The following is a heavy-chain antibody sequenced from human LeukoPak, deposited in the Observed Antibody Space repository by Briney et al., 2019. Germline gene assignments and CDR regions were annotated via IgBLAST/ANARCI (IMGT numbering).Heavy chain of an antibody. V-gene: IGHV3-15*01. CDR3: TTAIVGTWIQLWSSFDY. D-gene: IGHD5-18*01. J-gene: IGHJ4*02. CDR1: GFTFSNYG. CDR2: IKSKTDGGTT. Sequence: GGSLRLSCAASGFTFSNYGMSWVRQAPGKGLEWVGRIKSKTDGGTTDYAAPVKGRFTISRDDSKNTLYLRMNSLKTEDTAVYYCTTAIVGTWIQLWSSFDYRGQGTLVTVSS.